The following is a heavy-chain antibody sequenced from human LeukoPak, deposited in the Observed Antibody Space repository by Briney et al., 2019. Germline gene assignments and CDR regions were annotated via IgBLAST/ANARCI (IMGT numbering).Heavy chain of an antibody. CDR2: IVGSGYSA. J-gene: IGHJ3*02. Sequence: SGGSLRLSCAASGFTFSTYTMTWVRQAPGKGLEWVSSIVGSGYSAHYADSVKGRFIISRDNSKNTLYLQMNSLRAEDTAVYYCAKEGVVVVDDAFDIWGQGTMVTVSS. CDR1: GFTFSTYT. D-gene: IGHD2-15*01. CDR3: AKEGVVVVDDAFDI. V-gene: IGHV3-23*01.